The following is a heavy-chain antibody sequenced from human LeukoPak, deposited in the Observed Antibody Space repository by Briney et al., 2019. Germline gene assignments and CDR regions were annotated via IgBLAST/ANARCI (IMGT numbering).Heavy chain of an antibody. V-gene: IGHV3-74*01. CDR3: ARGKMRYCSSTSCLKEPDY. CDR2: INSDGSST. D-gene: IGHD2-2*01. Sequence: PGGSPRLSCAASGFTFSSYWMHWVRQAPGKGLVWVSRINSDGSSTSYADSVKGRFTISRDNAKNTLYLQMNSLRAEDTAVYYCARGKMRYCSSTSCLKEPDYWSQGTLVTVSS. CDR1: GFTFSSYW. J-gene: IGHJ4*02.